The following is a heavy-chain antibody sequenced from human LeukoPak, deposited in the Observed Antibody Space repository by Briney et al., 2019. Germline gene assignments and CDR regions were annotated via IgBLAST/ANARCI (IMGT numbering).Heavy chain of an antibody. Sequence: AGGSLRLSCSASGFTFSSYAIHWVRQAPGKGLEYVSAITYNGGSTFYADSVKGRFTISRDNPKNTVYLQMSSLRPEDTAVYYCAKDPRVELHYWGQGTLVTVSS. CDR2: ITYNGGST. D-gene: IGHD2-15*01. CDR3: AKDPRVELHY. J-gene: IGHJ4*02. V-gene: IGHV3-64D*06. CDR1: GFTFSSYA.